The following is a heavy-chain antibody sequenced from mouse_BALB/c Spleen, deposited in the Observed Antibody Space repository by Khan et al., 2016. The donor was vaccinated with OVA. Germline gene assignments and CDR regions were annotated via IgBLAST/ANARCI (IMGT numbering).Heavy chain of an antibody. V-gene: IGHV3-2*02. CDR1: GYSITSDYA. CDR2: ISYSGRT. D-gene: IGHD1-1*01. J-gene: IGHJ2*01. Sequence: EVQLQESGPGLVKPSQSLSLTCTVTGYSITSDYAWNWIRQFPGNKLEWMGYISYSGRTSYNPSLKSRISLTRDTSKNQFFLKLNSVTTDDTATDYCARSVTITTVVATDFDYWGQGTTLTVSS. CDR3: ARSVTITTVVATDFDY.